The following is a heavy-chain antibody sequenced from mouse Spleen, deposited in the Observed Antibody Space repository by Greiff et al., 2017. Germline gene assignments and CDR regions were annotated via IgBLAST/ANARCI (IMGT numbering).Heavy chain of an antibody. CDR2: INPSTGGT. D-gene: IGHD2-1*01. J-gene: IGHJ3*01. CDR1: GYSFTGYY. CDR3: ASNYEIAY. Sequence: EVQLQESGPELVKPGASVKISCKASGYSFTGYYMHWVKQSSEKSLEWIGEINPSTGGTSYNQKFKGKATLTVDKSSSTAYMQLKSLTSEDSAVYYCASNYEIAYWGQGTLVTVSA. V-gene: IGHV1-43*01.